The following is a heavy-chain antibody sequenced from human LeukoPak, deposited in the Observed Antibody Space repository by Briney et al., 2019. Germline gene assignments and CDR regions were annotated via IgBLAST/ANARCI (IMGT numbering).Heavy chain of an antibody. CDR1: GDSMNSYY. D-gene: IGHD5-12*01. J-gene: IGHJ4*02. CDR2: IYYIGST. CDR3: ARSRYSGYDF. V-gene: IGHV4-59*01. Sequence: SETPSLTCTVSGDSMNSYYWSWIRQPRGKGLESIGYIYYIGSTNYNPSLKSRVTISIDTSKNQFSLKLTSVTAADTAVYYCARSRYSGYDFWGQGILVTVSS.